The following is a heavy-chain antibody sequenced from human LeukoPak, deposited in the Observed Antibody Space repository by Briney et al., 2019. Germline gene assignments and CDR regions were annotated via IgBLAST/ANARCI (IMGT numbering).Heavy chain of an antibody. D-gene: IGHD3-10*01. Sequence: PSETLSLNCAVYGGSFSGYYWSWIRQPPGKGLEWIGEINHSGSTNYNPSLKSRVTISVDTSKNQFSLKLSSVTAADTAVYYCARGPGVLLWFGEGLDPWGQGTLVTVSS. CDR3: ARGPGVLLWFGEGLDP. CDR2: INHSGST. CDR1: GGSFSGYY. J-gene: IGHJ5*02. V-gene: IGHV4-34*01.